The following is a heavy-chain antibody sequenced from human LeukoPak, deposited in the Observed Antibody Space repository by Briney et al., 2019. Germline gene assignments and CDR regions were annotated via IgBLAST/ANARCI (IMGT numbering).Heavy chain of an antibody. CDR1: GYTFTGYY. CDR3: ASKGGSYGWVDY. J-gene: IGHJ4*02. Sequence: GASVKVSCKASGYTFTGYYMHWVRQAPGQGLEWMGWINPNSGGTNYAQKLQGRVTMTRDTSISTAYMELSRLRSDDTAVYYCASKGGSYGWVDYWGQGTLVTVSS. CDR2: INPNSGGT. V-gene: IGHV1-2*02. D-gene: IGHD1-26*01.